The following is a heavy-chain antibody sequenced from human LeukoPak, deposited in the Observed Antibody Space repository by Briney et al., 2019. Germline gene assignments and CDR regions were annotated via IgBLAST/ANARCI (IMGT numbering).Heavy chain of an antibody. CDR2: ISWSGGVI. V-gene: IGHV3-9*01. Sequence: PGGSLRLSCAASGFTFSSYAMHWVRQAPGKGPEWVPGISWSGGVIGYADSVKDRFTISRDNAKNSLYLQMNSLRTEDTALYYCSKDSSAGYSNGWSDSWGQGTLVTVSP. J-gene: IGHJ5*01. CDR1: GFTFSSYA. CDR3: SKDSSAGYSNGWSDS. D-gene: IGHD5-18*01.